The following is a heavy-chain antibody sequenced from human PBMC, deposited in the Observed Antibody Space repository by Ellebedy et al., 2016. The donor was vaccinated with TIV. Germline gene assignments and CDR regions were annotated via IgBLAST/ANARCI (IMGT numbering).Heavy chain of an antibody. V-gene: IGHV4-39*07. CDR1: GGSLRNTPYY. CDR3: AGYYGSGSYWLGWFDP. J-gene: IGHJ5*02. Sequence: SETLSLXCTVSGGSLRNTPYYWGWIRQPPGKGLQWIANIYYSGATYYNPSLKSRVTISADTSKNQFSLGLSSVSAADTAVYYCAGYYGSGSYWLGWFDPWGQGALVTVSS. D-gene: IGHD3-10*01. CDR2: IYYSGAT.